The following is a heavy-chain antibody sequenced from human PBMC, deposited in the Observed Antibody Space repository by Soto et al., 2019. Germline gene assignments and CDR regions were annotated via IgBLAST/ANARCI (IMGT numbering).Heavy chain of an antibody. CDR3: AKGGRQWLVTSDFNY. V-gene: IGHV3-30*18. CDR2: VSRDGRNT. D-gene: IGHD6-19*01. CDR1: GFTFSDYA. Sequence: VQLVESGGGVVQPGRSLRLSCAASGFTFSDYAMHWVRQAPGKGLEWVAVVSRDGRNTHYADSVKGRFTISRDSSKNTVSLERTSLRAEDTAVYYCAKGGRQWLVTSDFNYWGQGALVTVSS. J-gene: IGHJ4*02.